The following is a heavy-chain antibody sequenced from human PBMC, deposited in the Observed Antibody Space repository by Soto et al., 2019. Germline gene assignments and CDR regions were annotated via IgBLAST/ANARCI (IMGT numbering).Heavy chain of an antibody. CDR2: IRSKANSYAT. CDR1: GFTFSGSA. Sequence: GGSLRLSCAASGFTFSGSAMHWVRQASGKGLEWVGRIRSKANSYATAYAASVKGRFTISRDDSKNTAYLQMNSLKTEDTAVYYCTRLHYYDSSGYKDIWGQGAMVTVSS. D-gene: IGHD3-22*01. CDR3: TRLHYYDSSGYKDI. J-gene: IGHJ3*02. V-gene: IGHV3-73*01.